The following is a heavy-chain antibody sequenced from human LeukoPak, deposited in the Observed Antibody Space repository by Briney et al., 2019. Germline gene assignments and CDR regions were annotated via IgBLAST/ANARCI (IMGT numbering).Heavy chain of an antibody. V-gene: IGHV1-2*02. CDR1: GYTFTGYY. J-gene: IGHJ4*02. CDR2: INPNSGGT. D-gene: IGHD3-9*01. Sequence: GASVKVSCKASGYTFTGYYMHRVRQAPGQGIEWMGWINPNSGGTNYAQKFQGRVTMTRDTSISTAYMELSRLRSDDTAVYYCARGGDILTGYYRLWGRGTLVTVSS. CDR3: ARGGDILTGYYRL.